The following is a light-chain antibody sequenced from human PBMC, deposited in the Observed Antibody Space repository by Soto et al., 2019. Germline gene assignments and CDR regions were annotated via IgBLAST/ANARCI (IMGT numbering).Light chain of an antibody. Sequence: DIQMTQSPSTLSASLGDRVTIACRASQSISSGLAWYQQKPGKATKLLIYDAFSLESGVPSRFSGSGSGTEFTLTISSLQPDDFATYYCQQYNSYPLTFGGGTKVDI. CDR1: QSISSG. J-gene: IGKJ4*01. CDR3: QQYNSYPLT. V-gene: IGKV1-5*01. CDR2: DAF.